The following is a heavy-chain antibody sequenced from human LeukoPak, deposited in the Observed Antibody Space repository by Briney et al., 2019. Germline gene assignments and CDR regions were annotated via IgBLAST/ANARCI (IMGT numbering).Heavy chain of an antibody. CDR2: IWYDGSNK. CDR1: GFTFSSYG. V-gene: IGHV3-33*01. Sequence: GGSLRLSCAASGFTFSSYGMHWVRQAPGKGLEWVAVIWYDGSNKYCADSVKGRFTISRDNSKNTLYLQMNSLRAEDTAVYYCARDRSANGGSDYWGQGTLVTVSS. D-gene: IGHD4-23*01. CDR3: ARDRSANGGSDY. J-gene: IGHJ4*02.